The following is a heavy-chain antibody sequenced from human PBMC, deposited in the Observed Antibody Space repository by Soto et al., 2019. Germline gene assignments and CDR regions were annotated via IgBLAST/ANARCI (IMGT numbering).Heavy chain of an antibody. CDR2: INHSGST. Sequence: SETLSLTCAVYGGSFSGYYWSWIRQPPGKGLEWIGEINHSGSTNYNPSLKSRVTISVDTSKNQFSLKLSSVTAADTAVYYCASNIVVVPAAIGVDYWGQGTLVTVSS. D-gene: IGHD2-2*02. V-gene: IGHV4-34*01. CDR1: GGSFSGYY. CDR3: ASNIVVVPAAIGVDY. J-gene: IGHJ4*02.